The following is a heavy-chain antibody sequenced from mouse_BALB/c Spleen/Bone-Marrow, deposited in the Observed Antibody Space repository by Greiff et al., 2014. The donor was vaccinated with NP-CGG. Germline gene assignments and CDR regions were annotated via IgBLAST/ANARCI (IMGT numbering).Heavy chain of an antibody. J-gene: IGHJ3*01. CDR1: GYSFTGYY. Sequence: EVQLQQSGPELVKPGASVKISCKASGYSFTGYYVHWVKQSHVKSLEWIGRINPYNGATNYNQNFTDKASLTVDESSSTAYMEFHSLTSEDSAVYYCARSSITTDFTYWGQGTLVTVST. V-gene: IGHV1-18*01. CDR3: ARSSITTDFTY. CDR2: INPYNGAT. D-gene: IGHD1-2*01.